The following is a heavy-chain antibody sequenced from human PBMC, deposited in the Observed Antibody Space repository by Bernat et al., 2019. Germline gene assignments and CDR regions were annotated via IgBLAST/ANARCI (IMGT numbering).Heavy chain of an antibody. CDR2: INHRGST. D-gene: IGHD5-24*01. J-gene: IGHJ5*02. CDR3: ARKRRDLKNWFDP. V-gene: IGHV4-34*01. Sequence: QVQLQQWGAGLLKPSETLSLTCAVYGGSFSGYYWSWIRQPPGKGLEWIGEINHRGSTNYNPSLKSRVTISVDTSKNQFSLKLSSVTAADTAVYYCARKRRDLKNWFDPWGQGTLVTVSS. CDR1: GGSFSGYY.